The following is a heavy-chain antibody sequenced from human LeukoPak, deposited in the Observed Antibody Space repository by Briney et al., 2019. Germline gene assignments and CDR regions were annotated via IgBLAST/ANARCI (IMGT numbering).Heavy chain of an antibody. J-gene: IGHJ5*02. CDR3: ATGPPAASDFNWFDP. CDR1: GYTLTELS. V-gene: IGHV1-24*01. Sequence: ASVKVSCKVSGYTLTELSMHWVRQAPGKGLEWMGGFDPEDGETIYAQKFQGRVTMTEDTSTDAAYMELSSLRSEDTAVYYCATGPPAASDFNWFDPWGQGTLVTVSS. CDR2: FDPEDGET. D-gene: IGHD2-2*01.